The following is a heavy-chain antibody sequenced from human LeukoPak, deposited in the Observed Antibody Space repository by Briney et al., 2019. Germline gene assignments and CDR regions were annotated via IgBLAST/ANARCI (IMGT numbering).Heavy chain of an antibody. CDR1: GGSISSGGYY. CDR2: IYTSGSP. D-gene: IGHD4-17*01. V-gene: IGHV4-61*08. J-gene: IGHJ4*02. CDR3: ARGLTVYYFDY. Sequence: PETLSLTCTVSGGSISSGGYYWSWIRQHPGKGLEWIGRIYTSGSPNYNPSLKSRVTMSVDTSKNQFSLKMSSVTAADTAVYYCARGLTVYYFDYWGQGTLVTVSS.